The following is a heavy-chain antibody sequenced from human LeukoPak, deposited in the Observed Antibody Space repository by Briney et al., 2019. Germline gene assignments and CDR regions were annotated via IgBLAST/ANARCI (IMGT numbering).Heavy chain of an antibody. CDR3: AKEANHRSSRHYDY. D-gene: IGHD1-14*01. CDR2: ISCDGTSQ. Sequence: GGSLRLSCAASGFIFNNYGMQWVRQTPGKGLEWVTVISCDGTSQYYADSVKGRFTISRDDSKKTVYLQMNSLRTEDTAVYYCAKEANHRSSRHYDYWGQGILVTVSS. V-gene: IGHV3-30*18. J-gene: IGHJ4*02. CDR1: GFIFNNYG.